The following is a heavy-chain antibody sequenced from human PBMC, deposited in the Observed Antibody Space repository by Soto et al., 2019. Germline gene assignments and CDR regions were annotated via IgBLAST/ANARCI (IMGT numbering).Heavy chain of an antibody. CDR2: FSYDGINR. CDR3: ATEQCSCFYSVSDF. J-gene: IGHJ4*02. V-gene: IGHV3-30*03. Sequence: GGTMRLSCAASGITFSSNGMHWDRQAPGRGMEWVAVFSYDGINRQYADSVKGRFTISRDNCKNTMSVQKNGRRTEDTAVDYYATEQCSCFYSVSDFWGQGTPFTVSS. D-gene: IGHD2-2*02. CDR1: GITFSSNG.